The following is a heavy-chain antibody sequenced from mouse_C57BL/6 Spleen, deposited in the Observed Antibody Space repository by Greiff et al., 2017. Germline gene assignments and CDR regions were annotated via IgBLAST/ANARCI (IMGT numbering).Heavy chain of an antibody. CDR3: ASGGGNVYAMDY. V-gene: IGHV1-69*01. D-gene: IGHD2-1*01. Sequence: VQLQQPGAELVMPGASVKLSCKASGYTFTSYWMHWVKQRPGQGLEWIGEIDPSDSYTNYNQKFKGKSTLTVDKSSSTAYMQLSSLTSEDSAVYYCASGGGNVYAMDYWGQGTSVTVSS. CDR2: IDPSDSYT. J-gene: IGHJ4*01. CDR1: GYTFTSYW.